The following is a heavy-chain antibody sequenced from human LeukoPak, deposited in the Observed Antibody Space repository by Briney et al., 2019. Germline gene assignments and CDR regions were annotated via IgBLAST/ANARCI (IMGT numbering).Heavy chain of an antibody. J-gene: IGHJ4*02. CDR3: ARGGSEWELLRGYYFDY. CDR1: GGSFSGYY. D-gene: IGHD1-26*01. CDR2: INHSGST. V-gene: IGHV4-34*01. Sequence: SETLSLTCAVYGGSFSGYYWSWIRQPPGKGLEWIGEINHSGSTNYNPSLKSRVTISVDTSKNQFSLKLSSVTAADTAVYYCARGGSEWELLRGYYFDYWGQGTQVTVSS.